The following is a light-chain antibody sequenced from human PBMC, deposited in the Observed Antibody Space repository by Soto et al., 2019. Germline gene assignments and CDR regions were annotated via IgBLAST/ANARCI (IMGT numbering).Light chain of an antibody. Sequence: TQLAQSPLSESTFVCGLMIITCRASRDVGSDVSWYQQKPGQAPKLVIYAASNLYTGVPSRFSGRRSGSEFTLTITSIQTQDLADDYWLQDCGASWTCCQGEKLDI. CDR3: LQDCGASWT. CDR1: RDVGSD. J-gene: IGKJ1*01. V-gene: IGKV1-6*01. CDR2: AAS.